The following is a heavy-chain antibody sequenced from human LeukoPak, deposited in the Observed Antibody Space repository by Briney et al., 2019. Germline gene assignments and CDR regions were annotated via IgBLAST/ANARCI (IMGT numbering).Heavy chain of an antibody. D-gene: IGHD6-19*01. CDR1: GFTFSSYW. Sequence: PGGSLRLSCAASGFTFSSYWTHWVRQAPGKGLVWVSRINTDGSSTSHADSVKGRFTISRDNAKDTLYLQMNSLRAEDTAVYYCARARYSSGWYIASGAFDIWGQGTMVTVSS. J-gene: IGHJ3*02. CDR3: ARARYSSGWYIASGAFDI. CDR2: INTDGSST. V-gene: IGHV3-74*01.